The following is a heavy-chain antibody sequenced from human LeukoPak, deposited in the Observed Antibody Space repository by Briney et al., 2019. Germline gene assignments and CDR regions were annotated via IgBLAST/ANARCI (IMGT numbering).Heavy chain of an antibody. D-gene: IGHD3-9*01. Sequence: PSETLSLTCTVSGGSISSYYWSWIRQPPGKGLEWIGYIYYSGSTNYNPSLKSRVTISVDTSKNQFSLKLSSVTAADTAVYYCAREETYYDILTGYYNLYHFDYWGQGTLVTVSS. V-gene: IGHV4-59*12. CDR2: IYYSGST. CDR1: GGSISSYY. J-gene: IGHJ4*02. CDR3: AREETYYDILTGYYNLYHFDY.